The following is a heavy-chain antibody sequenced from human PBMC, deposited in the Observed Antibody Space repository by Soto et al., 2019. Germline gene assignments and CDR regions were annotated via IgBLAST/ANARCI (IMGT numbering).Heavy chain of an antibody. Sequence: SETLSLTCTVSGGSISSSSYYWGWIRQPPGKGLEWIGSIYYSGSTYYNPSLKSRVTISVDTSKNQFSLKLSSVTAADTAVYYCARPLTMVRGVIADDYYGMDVWGQGATVTVSS. V-gene: IGHV4-39*01. D-gene: IGHD3-10*01. J-gene: IGHJ6*02. CDR2: IYYSGST. CDR3: ARPLTMVRGVIADDYYGMDV. CDR1: GGSISSSSYY.